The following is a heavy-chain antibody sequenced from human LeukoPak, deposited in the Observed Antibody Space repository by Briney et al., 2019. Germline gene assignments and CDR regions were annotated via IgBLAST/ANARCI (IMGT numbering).Heavy chain of an antibody. J-gene: IGHJ6*03. D-gene: IGHD5-12*01. Sequence: ASVKVSCKASGYTFTGYYMHWVRQAPGQGLEWMGWINPNSGGTNSAQKFQGRVTMTRDTSISTAYMELSRLRSDDTAVYYCARDKGSGYENYYYMDVWGKGTTVTISS. V-gene: IGHV1-2*02. CDR1: GYTFTGYY. CDR3: ARDKGSGYENYYYMDV. CDR2: INPNSGGT.